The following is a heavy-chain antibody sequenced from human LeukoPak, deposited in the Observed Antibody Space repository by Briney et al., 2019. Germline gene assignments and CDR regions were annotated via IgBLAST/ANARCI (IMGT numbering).Heavy chain of an antibody. V-gene: IGHV3-30*04. CDR1: GFTFSSYA. CDR2: ISYDGSNK. CDR3: ARARSGSYDY. Sequence: GGSLRLSCAASGFTFSSYAMHWVRQAPGKGLEWVAVISYDGSNKYYADSVKGRFTISRDNSKNTLYLQMNSLRAEDTAVYYCARARSGSYDYWGQGTLATVSS. D-gene: IGHD1-26*01. J-gene: IGHJ4*02.